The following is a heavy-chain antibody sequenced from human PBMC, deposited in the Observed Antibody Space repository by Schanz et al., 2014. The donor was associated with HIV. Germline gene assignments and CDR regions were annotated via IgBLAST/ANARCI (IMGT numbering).Heavy chain of an antibody. J-gene: IGHJ6*02. D-gene: IGHD1-20*01. CDR1: GFTFRSYG. CDR2: ISWNSGSI. CDR3: ARDKGDNWAGFYYYYGMDV. Sequence: QVQLVESGGGVVQPGRSLRLSCAASGFTFRSYGMHWVRQAPGKGLEWVSGISWNSGSIGYADSVKGRFTISRDNARNTLYLQMNSLRAEDTAVYYCARDKGDNWAGFYYYYGMDVWGQGTTVTVSS. V-gene: IGHV3-NL1*01.